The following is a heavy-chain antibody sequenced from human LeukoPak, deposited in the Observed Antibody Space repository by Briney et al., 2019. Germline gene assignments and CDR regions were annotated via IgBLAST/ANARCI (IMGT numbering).Heavy chain of an antibody. CDR2: ISYDGSNK. V-gene: IGHV3-30*14. CDR3: ARDRGGGHMDV. J-gene: IGHJ6*03. CDR1: GFTFSSYA. Sequence: PGGSLRLSCAASGFTFSSYAMHWVRQAPGKGLEWVAVISYDGSNKYYADSVKGRFTISRENAKNSLYLQMNSLRAGDTAVYYCARDRGGGHMDVWGKGTTVTISS. D-gene: IGHD2-15*01.